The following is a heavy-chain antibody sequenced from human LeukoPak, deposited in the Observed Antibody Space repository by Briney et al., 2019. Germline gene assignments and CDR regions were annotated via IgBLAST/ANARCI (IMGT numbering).Heavy chain of an antibody. D-gene: IGHD5-18*01. J-gene: IGHJ6*04. Sequence: GGSLRLSCAASGFTVSSNYMSWVRQAPGKGLEWVASIKQDGSEKYYVDSVKGRFTISRDNAKNSLYLQMNSLRAEDTAVYYCARPWAQQLWNLDVWGKGTTATVSS. CDR2: IKQDGSEK. V-gene: IGHV3-7*01. CDR1: GFTVSSNY. CDR3: ARPWAQQLWNLDV.